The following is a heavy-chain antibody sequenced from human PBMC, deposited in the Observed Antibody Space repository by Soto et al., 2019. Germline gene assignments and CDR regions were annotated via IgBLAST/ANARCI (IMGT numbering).Heavy chain of an antibody. Sequence: NPSETLSLTCAVSGGSISSSNWWSWVRQPPGKGLEWIGEIYHSGSTNYNPSLKSRVTISVDKSKNQFSLKLSSVTAADTAVYYCARGYCSGGSCYVYYGMDVWGQGTTVTVSS. CDR3: ARGYCSGGSCYVYYGMDV. D-gene: IGHD2-15*01. CDR2: IYHSGST. CDR1: GGSISSSNW. V-gene: IGHV4-4*02. J-gene: IGHJ6*02.